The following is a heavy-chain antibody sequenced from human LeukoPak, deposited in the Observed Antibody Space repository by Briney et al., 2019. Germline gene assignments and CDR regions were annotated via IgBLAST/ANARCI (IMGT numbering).Heavy chain of an antibody. J-gene: IGHJ4*02. CDR3: ARSYSGAGPFDY. Sequence: SETLSLTCTVSGGSISSGDYYWSWIRQPPGKGLEWIGYIYYSGSTNYNPSLKSRVTISVDTSKNQFSLKLSSVTAADTAVYYCARSYSGAGPFDYWGQGTLVTVSS. CDR1: GGSISSGDYY. CDR2: IYYSGST. D-gene: IGHD1-26*01. V-gene: IGHV4-61*08.